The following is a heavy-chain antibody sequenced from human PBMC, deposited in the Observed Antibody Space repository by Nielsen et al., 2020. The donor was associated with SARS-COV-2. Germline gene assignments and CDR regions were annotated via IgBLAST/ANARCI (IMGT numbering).Heavy chain of an antibody. Sequence: GGSLRLSCAASGFTFDDYAMHWVRQAPGKGLEWVSGISWNSGSIGYADSVKGRFTTSRDNAKNSLYLQMNSLRAEDTALYYCAKDIASGWYSSSAPGFDYWGQGTLVTVSS. V-gene: IGHV3-9*01. J-gene: IGHJ4*02. CDR1: GFTFDDYA. CDR2: ISWNSGSI. CDR3: AKDIASGWYSSSAPGFDY. D-gene: IGHD6-19*01.